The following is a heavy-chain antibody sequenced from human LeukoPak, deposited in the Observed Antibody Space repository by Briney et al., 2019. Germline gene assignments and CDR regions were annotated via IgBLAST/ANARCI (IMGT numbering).Heavy chain of an antibody. Sequence: AVNVSCKATGGTFSSYAISWVRQASGQGLEWMGGSIPIFGTAIYAQKFQGRVTITADESTSTAYMELSSLRSEDTAVYYCARSSGGYSGYDYVPGYYYYGMDVWRQGTTVTVPS. V-gene: IGHV1-69*01. J-gene: IGHJ6*02. CDR1: GGTFSSYA. CDR2: SIPIFGTA. D-gene: IGHD5-12*01. CDR3: ARSSGGYSGYDYVPGYYYYGMDV.